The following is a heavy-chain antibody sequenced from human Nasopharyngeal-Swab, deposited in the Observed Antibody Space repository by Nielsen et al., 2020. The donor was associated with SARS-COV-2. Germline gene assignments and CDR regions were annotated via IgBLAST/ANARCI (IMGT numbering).Heavy chain of an antibody. D-gene: IGHD6-19*01. V-gene: IGHV3-30*14. Sequence: GESLKISCAVSGFTFSSCPMHWVRQAPGKGLEWVAVITPEGAPHAYADSVKDRFTISRDNSKNILYLQMNSLRPDDMGVYYCAREGGSSGRAGWIDPWGQGTLITVSS. CDR1: GFTFSSCP. CDR3: AREGGSSGRAGWIDP. J-gene: IGHJ5*02. CDR2: ITPEGAPH.